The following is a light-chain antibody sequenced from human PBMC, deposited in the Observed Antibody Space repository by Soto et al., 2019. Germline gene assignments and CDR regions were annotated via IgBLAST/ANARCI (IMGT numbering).Light chain of an antibody. V-gene: IGKV1-5*01. CDR3: QQSYSTPRT. Sequence: DIQMTQSPSTLSASVGDRVTISCRASQSISRWLDWYQQKPGKAPNLLIYDASSLQSGVPSRFSGSGSGTEFTLTISSLQPDDFATYYCQQSYSTPRTFGEGTKVDIK. J-gene: IGKJ1*01. CDR2: DAS. CDR1: QSISRW.